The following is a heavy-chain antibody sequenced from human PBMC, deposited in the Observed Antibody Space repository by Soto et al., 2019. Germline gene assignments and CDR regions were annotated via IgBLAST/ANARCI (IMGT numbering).Heavy chain of an antibody. Sequence: QVQLVESGGGEVQPGRSLRLSCAASRFTFSSYGIHWVRQAPGKGLEWVAVISYDGSKKNYLDSVKGRFTISRDNSKNTMYLEINSLRAEDTAIYYCAKDTYYHDTSGYYVFDYWGQGTLVTVSS. CDR1: RFTFSSYG. CDR3: AKDTYYHDTSGYYVFDY. D-gene: IGHD3-22*01. CDR2: ISYDGSKK. V-gene: IGHV3-30*18. J-gene: IGHJ4*02.